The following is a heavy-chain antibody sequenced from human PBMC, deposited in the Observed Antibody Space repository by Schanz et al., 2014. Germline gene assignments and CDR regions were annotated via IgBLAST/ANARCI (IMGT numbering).Heavy chain of an antibody. CDR1: GFSFSSYA. J-gene: IGHJ4*02. D-gene: IGHD5-12*01. V-gene: IGHV3-23*04. CDR2: MNESHSTI. Sequence: EVQLVESGGGLVKPGGFLRLSCAASGFSFSSYAMGWVRPARGKGLEWVSAMNESHSTIYYADSVRGRFTISRDNAENTLFLQMNSLRAEDTAVYYCARKVVATIGGYYDNWGQGTLVIVSS. CDR3: ARKVVATIGGYYDN.